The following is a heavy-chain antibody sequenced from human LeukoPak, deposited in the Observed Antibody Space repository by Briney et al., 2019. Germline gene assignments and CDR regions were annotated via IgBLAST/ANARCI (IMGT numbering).Heavy chain of an antibody. CDR2: IYYSGST. V-gene: IGHV4-30-4*07. J-gene: IGHJ4*02. CDR1: GGSISSGGHY. CDR3: ARGPY. Sequence: SETLSLTCAVSGGSISSGGHYWSWIRQPPGKGLEWIGYIYYSGSTYYNPSLESRVTISVDMSKNQFSLKLSSVTAADTAVYYCARGPYWGQGTLVTVSS.